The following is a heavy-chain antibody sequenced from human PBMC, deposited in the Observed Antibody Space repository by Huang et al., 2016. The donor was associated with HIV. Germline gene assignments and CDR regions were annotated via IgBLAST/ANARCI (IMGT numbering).Heavy chain of an antibody. J-gene: IGHJ4*02. CDR2: IYYSGNI. Sequence: QLQLQESGPGLVKPSETLSLTCTVSGSSISSRYYWGWIRQPPGKGLEWIGNIYYSGNISYNPSLKRRVTISVDTSKNHISLKVDSVTAADTAVYYCARPLTGTTALGYWGQGTLVTVSS. V-gene: IGHV4-39*01. CDR3: ARPLTGTTALGY. CDR1: GSSISSRYY. D-gene: IGHD1-20*01.